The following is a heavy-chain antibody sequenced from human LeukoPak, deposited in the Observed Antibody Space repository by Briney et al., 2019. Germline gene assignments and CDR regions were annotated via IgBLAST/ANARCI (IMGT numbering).Heavy chain of an antibody. D-gene: IGHD3-22*01. CDR2: IYYSGST. CDR1: GGSISSYY. Sequence: SETLSLTCTLSGGSISSYYWSWIRQPPGKGLEWIGYIYYSGSTNYNPSLKSRVTISVNTSKKQFSLKLSSVTAADTAVYYCARDHSTRYYDSSGYSNWFDPWGQGTLVTVSS. CDR3: ARDHSTRYYDSSGYSNWFDP. J-gene: IGHJ5*02. V-gene: IGHV4-59*01.